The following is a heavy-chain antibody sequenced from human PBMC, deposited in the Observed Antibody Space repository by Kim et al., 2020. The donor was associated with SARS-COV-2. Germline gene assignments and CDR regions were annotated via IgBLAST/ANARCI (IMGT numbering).Heavy chain of an antibody. CDR1: GFTFSSYS. J-gene: IGHJ4*02. CDR3: ARDLGIAAPGGAPFDY. V-gene: IGHV3-48*02. CDR2: ISSSSSTI. Sequence: GGSLRLSCAASGFTFSSYSMNWVRQAPGKGLEWVSYISSSSSTIYYADSVKGRFTISRDNAKNSLYLQMNSLRDEDTAVYYCARDLGIAAPGGAPFDYWGQGTLVTVSS. D-gene: IGHD6-13*01.